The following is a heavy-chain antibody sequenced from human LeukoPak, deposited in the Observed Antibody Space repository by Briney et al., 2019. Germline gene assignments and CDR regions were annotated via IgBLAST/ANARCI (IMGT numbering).Heavy chain of an antibody. D-gene: IGHD6-19*01. J-gene: IGHJ4*02. Sequence: PGRSLRLSCAASGFTFDDYAMHWVRQAPGKGQEWVSGISWNSGSIGYADSVKGRFTISRDNAKNSLYLQMNSLRAEDTALYYCAKGNSGWYSVPGDYWGQGTLVTVSS. CDR2: ISWNSGSI. CDR1: GFTFDDYA. V-gene: IGHV3-9*01. CDR3: AKGNSGWYSVPGDY.